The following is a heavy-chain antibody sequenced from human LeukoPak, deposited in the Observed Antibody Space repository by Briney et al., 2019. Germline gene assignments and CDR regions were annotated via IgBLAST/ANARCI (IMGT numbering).Heavy chain of an antibody. V-gene: IGHV3-11*04. CDR1: GFTFSDYY. CDR3: ASVDSSGYPDY. Sequence: GGSLRLSCAASGFTFSDYYMSWIRPAPGKGLEWVSYISSSGSTIYYKDSVKGRFTIYRDNAKNSLYLQMNSLRAEDTAVYYCASVDSSGYPDYWGQGTLVTVSS. J-gene: IGHJ4*02. CDR2: ISSSGSTI. D-gene: IGHD3-22*01.